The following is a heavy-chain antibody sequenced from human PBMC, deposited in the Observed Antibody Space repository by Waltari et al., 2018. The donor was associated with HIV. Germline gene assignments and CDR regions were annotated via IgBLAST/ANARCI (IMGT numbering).Heavy chain of an antibody. V-gene: IGHV1-2*02. CDR2: INPNSGGT. J-gene: IGHJ6*02. CDR3: ARDRARTTDYYYYGMDV. CDR1: GYTFTAHY. D-gene: IGHD1-7*01. Sequence: VQLVQYGAEATQPGASVKVPCQASGYTFTAHYRHPSRQAPGQGLAWMGWINPNSGGTNYAQKVQGRVTMTRDTSISTAYMELSRLRSDDTAVYYCARDRARTTDYYYYGMDVWGQGTTVTVSS.